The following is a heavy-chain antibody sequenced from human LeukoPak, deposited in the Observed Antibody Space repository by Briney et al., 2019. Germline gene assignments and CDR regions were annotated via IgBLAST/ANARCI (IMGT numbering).Heavy chain of an antibody. J-gene: IGHJ3*02. CDR3: ATARGYCSNTSCSIGTFDI. V-gene: IGHV1-24*01. Sequence: ASVKVSCKVSGYTLTELSMHWVRQAPGKGLEWMGGFDPEDGETIYAQRFQGRVTMTEDTSTDTAYMELSSLRSEDTAVYYCATARGYCSNTSCSIGTFDIWGQGTMVTVSS. CDR1: GYTLTELS. D-gene: IGHD2-2*01. CDR2: FDPEDGET.